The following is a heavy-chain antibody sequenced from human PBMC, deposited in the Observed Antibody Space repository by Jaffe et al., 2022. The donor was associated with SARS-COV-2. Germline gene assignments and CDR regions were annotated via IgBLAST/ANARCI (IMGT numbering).Heavy chain of an antibody. V-gene: IGHV4-61*02. D-gene: IGHD3-10*01. CDR1: NGSVSSGSFY. CDR3: ARGFGYTNFDC. CDR2: IYSSGST. Sequence: QVQLQESGPGLVKPSQTLSLTCTVSNGSVSSGSFYWSWIRQPAGKGLEWIGRIYSSGSTNYSPSLKSRVTISLDTSKNQFSLKLTSVTAADAAVYYCARGFGYTNFDCWGQGTLVTVSS. J-gene: IGHJ4*02.